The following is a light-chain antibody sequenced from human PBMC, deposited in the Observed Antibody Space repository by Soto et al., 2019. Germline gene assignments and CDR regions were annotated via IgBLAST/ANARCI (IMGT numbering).Light chain of an antibody. V-gene: IGLV1-44*01. CDR2: SNN. Sequence: QSVLTQPPSASVTPGQRVTISCSRSSSNIGSNTVNWYQQLPGTAPKLLIYSNNQRPSGVPDRFSGSKSGTSASLAISGLQSEDEADYYCAAWDDSLNGPHYVFGTGTKVTVL. J-gene: IGLJ1*01. CDR1: SSNIGSNT. CDR3: AAWDDSLNGPHYV.